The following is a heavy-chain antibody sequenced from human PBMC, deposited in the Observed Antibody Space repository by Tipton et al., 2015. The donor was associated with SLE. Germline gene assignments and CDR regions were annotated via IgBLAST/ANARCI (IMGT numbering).Heavy chain of an antibody. Sequence: TLSLTCAVYGGSFSGYYWSWIRQPPGKGLEWIGYIYYSGSTNYNPSLKSRVTISVDTSKNQFSLKLSSVTAADTAVYYCARDSPGHYSGSRLFDYWGQGTLVTVSS. CDR3: ARDSPGHYSGSRLFDY. D-gene: IGHD1-26*01. J-gene: IGHJ4*02. CDR1: GGSFSGYY. V-gene: IGHV4-59*12. CDR2: IYYSGST.